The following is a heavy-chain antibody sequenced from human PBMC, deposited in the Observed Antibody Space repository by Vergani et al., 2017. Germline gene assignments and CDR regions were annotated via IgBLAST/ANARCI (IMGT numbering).Heavy chain of an antibody. J-gene: IGHJ3*02. CDR3: ARAAAVGRRGAFDI. V-gene: IGHV3-48*01. CDR1: GFTFSSYS. Sequence: EVQLVESGGGLVQPGGSLRLSCAASGFTFSSYSMNWVRQAPGKGLEWVSYISSSNSIIYYADSVKGRFTISRDNAKNSLYLQMNSLRAEDTAVYYCARAAAVGRRGAFDIWGQGTMVTVSS. CDR2: ISSSNSII.